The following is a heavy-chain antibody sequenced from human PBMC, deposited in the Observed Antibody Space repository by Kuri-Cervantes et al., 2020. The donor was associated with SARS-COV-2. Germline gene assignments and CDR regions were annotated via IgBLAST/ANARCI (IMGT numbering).Heavy chain of an antibody. D-gene: IGHD2-2*02. J-gene: IGHJ5*02. V-gene: IGHV3-23*01. CDR1: GFTFSSYA. CDR2: ISGSGGST. CDR3: AKSPRAIVVVPAAIS. Sequence: GGSLRLSCAASGFTFSSYAMSWVRQAPGKGLEWVSSISGSGGSTYYADSVEGRFTISRDNSKNTLYLQMNSLRAEDTAVYYCAKSPRAIVVVPAAISWGLGTLVTVSS.